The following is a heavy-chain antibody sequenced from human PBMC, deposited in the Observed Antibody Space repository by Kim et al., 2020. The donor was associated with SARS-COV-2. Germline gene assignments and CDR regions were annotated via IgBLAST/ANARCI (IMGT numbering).Heavy chain of an antibody. J-gene: IGHJ4*02. Sequence: GGSLRLSCAASGFTFSSYAMSWVRQAPGKGLEWVSAISGSGGSTYYADSVKGRFTISRDNSKNTLYLQMNSLRAEDTAVYYCAKRPQAWYPVVTQGGMDYYFDYWGQGTLVTVSS. CDR1: GFTFSSYA. V-gene: IGHV3-23*01. CDR3: AKRPQAWYPVVTQGGMDYYFDY. CDR2: ISGSGGST. D-gene: IGHD2-21*02.